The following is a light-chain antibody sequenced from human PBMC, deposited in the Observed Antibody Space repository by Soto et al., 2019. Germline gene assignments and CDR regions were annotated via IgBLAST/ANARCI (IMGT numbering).Light chain of an antibody. CDR1: TSNIGAPYD. CDR2: GGD. V-gene: IGLV1-40*01. Sequence: QSVLTQPPSVSGAPGQRVSISCTRSTSNIGAPYDVHWYQHLPGTAPKLLIYGGDNRPSGVPDRFSGSKSGTSASLAIIRLQAEDEGDYYCQTYDLSLRNYVFGSGTKVTVL. CDR3: QTYDLSLRNYV. J-gene: IGLJ1*01.